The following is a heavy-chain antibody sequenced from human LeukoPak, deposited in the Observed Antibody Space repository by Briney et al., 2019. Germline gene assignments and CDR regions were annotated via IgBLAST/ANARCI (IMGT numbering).Heavy chain of an antibody. CDR2: ISYDGSDK. CDR1: GFTFSSYA. J-gene: IGHJ4*02. Sequence: GGSLRLSCAASGFTFSSYAVHWVRQAPGKGLEWVAVISYDGSDKYYADSVRGRFSISRDNSKNTLYLQMNSLRAEDTAVYYCARGREQWLVRVYFDYWGQGTLVTVSS. CDR3: ARGREQWLVRVYFDY. D-gene: IGHD6-19*01. V-gene: IGHV3-30*04.